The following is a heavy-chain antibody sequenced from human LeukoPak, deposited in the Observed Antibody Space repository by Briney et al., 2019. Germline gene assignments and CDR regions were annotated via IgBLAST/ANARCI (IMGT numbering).Heavy chain of an antibody. V-gene: IGHV3-30-3*01. D-gene: IGHD6-6*01. Sequence: GGSLRLSCAASGFTFSSYAMHWVRQAPGKGLEWVAVISYDGSNKYYADSVKGRFTISRDNSKNTLYLQMNSLRAEDTAVYYCAKGGADSSSSDFDYWGQGTLVTVSS. J-gene: IGHJ4*02. CDR3: AKGGADSSSSDFDY. CDR2: ISYDGSNK. CDR1: GFTFSSYA.